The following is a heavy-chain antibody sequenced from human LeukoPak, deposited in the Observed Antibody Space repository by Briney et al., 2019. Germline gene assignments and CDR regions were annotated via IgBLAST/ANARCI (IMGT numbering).Heavy chain of an antibody. Sequence: GRSLRLSCAASGFTFSSYGMHWVRQAPGKGLEWVAVISYDGSNKYYADSVKGRFTISRDNSKNTLYLQMNNLRAEDTAVYYCAKERDYYFDYWGQGTLVTVSS. CDR2: ISYDGSNK. D-gene: IGHD3/OR15-3a*01. CDR1: GFTFSSYG. J-gene: IGHJ4*02. CDR3: AKERDYYFDY. V-gene: IGHV3-30*18.